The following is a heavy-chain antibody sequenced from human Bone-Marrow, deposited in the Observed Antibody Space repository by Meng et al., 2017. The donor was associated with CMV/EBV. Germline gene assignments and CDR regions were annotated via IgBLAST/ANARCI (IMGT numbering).Heavy chain of an antibody. D-gene: IGHD3-3*01. CDR3: ARTYYDFWSGYSEGAFDI. Sequence: GESLKISCAASGITFSDYYMSWIRQAPGKGLEWVSYISSSGSTIYYADSVKGRFTISRDNAKNSLYLQMKSLRAEDTAVYYCARTYYDFWSGYSEGAFDIWGQGTMVTV. CDR2: ISSSGSTI. J-gene: IGHJ3*02. CDR1: GITFSDYY. V-gene: IGHV3-11*04.